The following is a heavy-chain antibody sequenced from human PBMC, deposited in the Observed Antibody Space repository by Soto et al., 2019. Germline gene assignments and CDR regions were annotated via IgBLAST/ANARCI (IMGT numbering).Heavy chain of an antibody. V-gene: IGHV3-48*02. Sequence: GGSLRLSCAASGFTFSSYSMNWVRQAPGKGLEWVSYISSSSSTIYYADSVKGRFTISRDNAKNSRYLQMNSLRDEDTAVYYCARDSLTMVRGVIYFDYWGQGTLVTVSS. D-gene: IGHD3-10*01. CDR2: ISSSSSTI. J-gene: IGHJ4*02. CDR1: GFTFSSYS. CDR3: ARDSLTMVRGVIYFDY.